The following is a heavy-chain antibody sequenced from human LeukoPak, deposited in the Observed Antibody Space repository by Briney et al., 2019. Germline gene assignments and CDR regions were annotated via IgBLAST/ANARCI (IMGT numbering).Heavy chain of an antibody. J-gene: IGHJ4*02. CDR2: IIPIFGTA. V-gene: IGHV1-69*13. CDR3: AREGIGYSYGSDGGGVDY. Sequence: SVKVSCKASGGTFSSYAISWVRQAPGQGLEWMGGIIPIFGTANYAQKFQGRVTITADESTSTAYMELGSLRSEDTAVYYCAREGIGYSYGSDGGGVDYWGQGTLVTVSS. CDR1: GGTFSSYA. D-gene: IGHD5-18*01.